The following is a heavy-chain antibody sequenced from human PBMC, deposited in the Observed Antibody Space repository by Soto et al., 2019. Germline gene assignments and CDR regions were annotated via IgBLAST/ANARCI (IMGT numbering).Heavy chain of an antibody. J-gene: IGHJ4*02. CDR2: ISNDGSNT. CDR1: GFIFSTYA. CDR3: ARGYNWDDRYDF. V-gene: IGHV3-30-3*01. D-gene: IGHD1-20*01. Sequence: GGSLRLSCAGSGFIFSTYAMHWVRQAPGKGLEWVAVISNDGSNTYYGDSVKGRFTISRDNSKNTLYVQMNSLRTEDTAVYYCARGYNWDDRYDFWGQGTLVTVSS.